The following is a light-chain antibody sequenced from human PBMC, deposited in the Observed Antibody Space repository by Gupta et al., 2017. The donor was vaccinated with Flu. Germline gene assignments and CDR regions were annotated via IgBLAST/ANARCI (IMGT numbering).Light chain of an antibody. V-gene: IGLV2-23*02. CDR3: YAPAGTRRF. J-gene: IGLJ2*01. CDR1: FNDVGTYNL. CDR2: EVN. Sequence: QSALTQPCSVSGSPGQSITISYIGTFNDVGTYNLCSWYHQHSGKAPHLIIYEVNKRPSGVSSRCSGSKSGNRASPTLSALQAEDDADYFSYAPAGTRRFFGAGPKVNV.